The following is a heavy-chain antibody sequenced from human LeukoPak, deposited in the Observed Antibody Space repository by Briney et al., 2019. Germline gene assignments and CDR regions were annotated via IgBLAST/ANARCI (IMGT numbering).Heavy chain of an antibody. Sequence: ASVKVSCKASGFTFTDCGVSWVRRAPGQGLEWMGWISTYDVDTKYAQKFQGRVTMTTDTSTSTAYMDLRSLRSDDTAVYYCARGVTARDSYDIWGQGTMLIVSS. D-gene: IGHD2-21*02. CDR3: ARGVTARDSYDI. V-gene: IGHV1-18*01. CDR2: ISTYDVDT. J-gene: IGHJ3*02. CDR1: GFTFTDCG.